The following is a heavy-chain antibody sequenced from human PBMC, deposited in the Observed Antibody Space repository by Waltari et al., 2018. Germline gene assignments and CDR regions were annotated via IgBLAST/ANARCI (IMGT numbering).Heavy chain of an antibody. CDR2: VIPMLGTG. CDR3: ERYGEESVRGFCRNGVCLDYMDV. V-gene: IGHV1-69*05. D-gene: IGHD2-8*01. CDR1: GGTFSKYG. J-gene: IGHJ6*03. Sequence: QVQLVQSGAEVKKPGSTVKVCCKASGGTFSKYGISWVRQGPGQGLEWMGRVIPMLGTGDGAHEIQGRLTMTTEESATTCYIELRSLRSDDTAVYYCERYGEESVRGFCRNGVCLDYMDVWGKGTTVTISS.